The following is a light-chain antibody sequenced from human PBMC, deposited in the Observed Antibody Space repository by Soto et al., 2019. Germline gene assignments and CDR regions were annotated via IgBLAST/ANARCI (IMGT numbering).Light chain of an antibody. CDR3: SSFTSSSTVV. CDR2: DVT. CDR1: PSDVGAYSH. J-gene: IGLJ2*01. V-gene: IGLV2-14*03. Sequence: QSALTQPASVSGSPGQSITISCTGSPSDVGAYSHVSWYQQHPGKAPTLFIYDVTNRPSGISNRFSGSKSGNTASLTISGLQAEDEADYYCSSFTSSSTVVFGGGTQLTVL.